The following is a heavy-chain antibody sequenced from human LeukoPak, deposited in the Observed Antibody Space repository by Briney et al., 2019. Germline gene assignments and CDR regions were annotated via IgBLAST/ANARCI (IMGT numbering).Heavy chain of an antibody. D-gene: IGHD3-22*01. J-gene: IGHJ4*02. V-gene: IGHV1-8*03. CDR3: ARNYDSSGYVGY. CDR1: GYTFTSYD. CDR2: MNPNSGNT. Sequence: ASVKVSCKASGYTFTSYDINWVRQATGQGLEWMGWMNPNSGNTGYAQKFQGRVTITRNTSISTAYMELSSLRPEDTAVYYCARNYDSSGYVGYWGQGTLVTVSS.